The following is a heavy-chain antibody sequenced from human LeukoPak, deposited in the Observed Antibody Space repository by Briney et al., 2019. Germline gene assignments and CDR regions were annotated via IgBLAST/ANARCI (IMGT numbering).Heavy chain of an antibody. J-gene: IGHJ4*02. CDR2: INPNSGGT. D-gene: IGHD6-13*01. V-gene: IGHV1-2*02. CDR1: GYTFTGYY. Sequence: GASVKVSCKASGYTFTGYYMHWVRQAPGQGLEWMGWINPNSGGTNYAQKFQGRVTMTRDTSISTAYMELSRLRSDDTAVYYCARDPIAAAAPSRFDYWGQGTLVTVSS. CDR3: ARDPIAAAAPSRFDY.